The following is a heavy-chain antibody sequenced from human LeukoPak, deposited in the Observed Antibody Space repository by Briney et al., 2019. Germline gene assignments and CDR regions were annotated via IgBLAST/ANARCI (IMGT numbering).Heavy chain of an antibody. CDR1: GGSISTYC. CDR2: ICYSGST. CDR3: ARGPTVTTDY. D-gene: IGHD4-17*01. J-gene: IGHJ4*02. Sequence: SDTLSLTCTVSGGSISTYCWDWFRQPPGKGLEWIGYICYSGSTNYNPSLKSRVTILVETSKNQFSLKLSSVTAADTPVYYCARGPTVTTDYWGQGTLVTVSS. V-gene: IGHV4-59*07.